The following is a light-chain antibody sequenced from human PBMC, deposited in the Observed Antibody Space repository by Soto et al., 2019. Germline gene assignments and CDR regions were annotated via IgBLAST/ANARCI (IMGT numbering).Light chain of an antibody. CDR2: GAS. J-gene: IGKJ4*01. CDR3: QQYQNWPPLT. CDR1: QSININ. V-gene: IGKV3D-15*01. Sequence: EVLMTQSPATLSVSPGERVTLSYRASQSININLAWYQQKPGQAPRVLIYGASSRASGIPDRFSGSGSGTDFTLTISRLEHDDFAFYYCQQYQNWPPLTFGGGTRVEIK.